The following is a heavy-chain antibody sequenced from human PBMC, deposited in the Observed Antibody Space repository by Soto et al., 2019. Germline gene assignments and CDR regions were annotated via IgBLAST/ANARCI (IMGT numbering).Heavy chain of an antibody. CDR3: ATGGKEYDLRSSFDY. CDR2: INPNSGGT. V-gene: IGHV1-2*04. D-gene: IGHD1-1*01. J-gene: IGHJ4*02. CDR1: GYTFTGYY. Sequence: QVQLVQSGAAVKKPGASVKVACKASGYTFTGYYMHWVRQAPGQGLEWMGWINPNSGGTNYAQKFQRWVTRTRDTSIRTAYMEMSRLRSDDTAVYYCATGGKEYDLRSSFDYWGQGTLVTVAS.